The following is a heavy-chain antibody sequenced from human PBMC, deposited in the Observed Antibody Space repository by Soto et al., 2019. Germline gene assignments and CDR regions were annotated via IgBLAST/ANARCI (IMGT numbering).Heavy chain of an antibody. D-gene: IGHD3-10*01. CDR2: ISGSSSYI. J-gene: IGHJ4*02. Sequence: EVQLVESGGGLVKPGGSLRLSCAASGFTFSSYSMNWVRQAPGKGLEWVSCISGSSSYIYYADSVKGRFTISRDNAKNSVYLQMNGLRAEDTAVYYCARDRDFDYWGQGTLVTVSS. V-gene: IGHV3-21*01. CDR1: GFTFSSYS. CDR3: ARDRDFDY.